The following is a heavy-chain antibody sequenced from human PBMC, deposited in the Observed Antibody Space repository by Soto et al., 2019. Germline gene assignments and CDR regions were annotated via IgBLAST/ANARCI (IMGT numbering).Heavy chain of an antibody. CDR1: GYTFTGYY. CDR3: ASGNVVLGAATPPFDS. Sequence: VASVKVSCKASGYTFTGYYMHWVRQAPGQGLEWMGWINPNSGGTNYAQKFQGRVTMTRDTSISTAYMELSRLRSDDTAVYYCASGNVVLGAATPPFDSWSQGTLVTVSP. J-gene: IGHJ4*02. D-gene: IGHD2-15*01. CDR2: INPNSGGT. V-gene: IGHV1-2*02.